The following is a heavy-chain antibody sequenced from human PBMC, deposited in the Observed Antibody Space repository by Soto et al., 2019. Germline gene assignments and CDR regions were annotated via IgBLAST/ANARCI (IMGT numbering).Heavy chain of an antibody. CDR1: GGSISTYY. J-gene: IGHJ5*02. CDR2: IYNSGST. Sequence: QVQLQESGPGLVKPSETLSLTCTVSGGSISTYYWIWIRQTPGKGLEWIGHIYNSGSTNYNPSLKSRVPISVDTSNNQFSLRLTSVPAADTAVYYCAKGYNYAYGWFDPWGQGTLVTVSS. D-gene: IGHD5-18*01. V-gene: IGHV4-59*01. CDR3: AKGYNYAYGWFDP.